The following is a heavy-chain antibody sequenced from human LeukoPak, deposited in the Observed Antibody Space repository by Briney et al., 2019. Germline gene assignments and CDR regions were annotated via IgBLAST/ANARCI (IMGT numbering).Heavy chain of an antibody. J-gene: IGHJ4*02. CDR1: GGTSSSYA. V-gene: IGHV1-69*13. CDR2: IIPIFGTA. D-gene: IGHD6-13*01. CDR3: ASSGYSSSWYYFDY. Sequence: SVKVSCKASGGTSSSYAISWVRQAPGQGLEWMGGIIPIFGTANYAQKFQGRVTITADESTSTAYMELSSLRSEDTAVYYCASSGYSSSWYYFDYWGQGTLVTVSS.